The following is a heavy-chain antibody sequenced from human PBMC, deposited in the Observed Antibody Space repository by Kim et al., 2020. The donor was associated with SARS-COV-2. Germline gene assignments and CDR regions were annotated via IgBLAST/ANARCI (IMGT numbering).Heavy chain of an antibody. D-gene: IGHD1-26*01. CDR1: GGSISSSNW. Sequence: SETLSLTCAVSGGSISSSNWWSWVRQPPGKGLEWIGEIYHSGSTNYNPSLKSRVTISVDKSKNQFSLKLSSVTAADTAVYYCARGSGGYRKFYFDYWGQGTLGTVSS. CDR2: IYHSGST. V-gene: IGHV4-4*02. J-gene: IGHJ4*02. CDR3: ARGSGGYRKFYFDY.